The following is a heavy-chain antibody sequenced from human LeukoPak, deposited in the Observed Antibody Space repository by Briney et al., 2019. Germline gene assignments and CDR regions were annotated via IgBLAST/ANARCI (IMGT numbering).Heavy chain of an antibody. V-gene: IGHV5-51*01. CDR2: IYPGDSDT. CDR3: ARPGGYCSSTSCYMSGYFDY. CDR1: GNSFTNYW. D-gene: IGHD2-2*02. J-gene: IGHJ4*02. Sequence: GESLKISCKGSGNSFTNYWIGWVRQMPGKGLEWMGIIYPGDSDTRYSPSFQGQVTISADKSINTAYLQWSSLKASDTAMYYCARPGGYCSSTSCYMSGYFDYWGQGTLVTVSS.